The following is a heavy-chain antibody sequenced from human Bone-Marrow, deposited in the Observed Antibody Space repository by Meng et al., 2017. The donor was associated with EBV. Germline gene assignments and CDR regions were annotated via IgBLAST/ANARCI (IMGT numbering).Heavy chain of an antibody. CDR1: RGFITRGDC. Sequence: VQLRRSGPGLVSPSGTLSLTCAVSRGFITRGDCGSWVRQSPGKGLEWIGEIHHSGGTSYNPSLKSRVTISLDMSKDQFSLRLSSVTAADTAVYYCARAGYHRPASEYWGQGTLVTASS. D-gene: IGHD2-15*01. V-gene: IGHV4-4*02. J-gene: IGHJ4*02. CDR2: IHHSGGT. CDR3: ARAGYHRPASEY.